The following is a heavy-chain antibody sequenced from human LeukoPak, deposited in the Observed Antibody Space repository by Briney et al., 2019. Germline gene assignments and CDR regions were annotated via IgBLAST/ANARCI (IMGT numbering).Heavy chain of an antibody. Sequence: SETLSLTCAVSGGSISSSNWWSWVRQPPGKGLEWIGEIYHSGSTNYNPSLKSRVTISVDKSKNQFSLKLSSVTAADTAVYYCARVGPAEQWLVPLLYYFDYWGQGTLVTVSS. CDR3: ARVGPAEQWLVPLLYYFDY. CDR2: IYHSGST. V-gene: IGHV4-4*02. J-gene: IGHJ4*02. CDR1: GGSISSSNW. D-gene: IGHD6-19*01.